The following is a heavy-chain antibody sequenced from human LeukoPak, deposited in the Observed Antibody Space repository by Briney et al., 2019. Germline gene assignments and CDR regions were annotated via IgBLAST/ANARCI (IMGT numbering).Heavy chain of an antibody. D-gene: IGHD6-19*01. CDR2: ISWNSGSI. Sequence: PGRSLRLSCAASAFTFDDYAMHWVRQAPGKGLEWVSGISWNSGSIGYADSVKGRFTISRDNAKNSLYLQMNSLRAEDMALYYCAKDVSSGWYVPSGYFDYWGQGTLVTVSS. V-gene: IGHV3-9*03. CDR1: AFTFDDYA. CDR3: AKDVSSGWYVPSGYFDY. J-gene: IGHJ4*02.